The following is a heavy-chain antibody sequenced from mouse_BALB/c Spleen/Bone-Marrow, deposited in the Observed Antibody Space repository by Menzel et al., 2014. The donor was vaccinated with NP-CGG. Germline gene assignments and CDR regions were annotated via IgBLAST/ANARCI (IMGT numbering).Heavy chain of an antibody. Sequence: VQLVESGPGLVQPSQSLSITCTVSGFSLTTYGVHWVRQSPGKGLEWLGVIWKNGNTDSNAPFMSRLSITKDNSESQIIFKMNSLQANDAAIYYCAKNRGDGYFDYWGQGTTLTVSS. J-gene: IGHJ2*01. CDR2: IWKNGNT. D-gene: IGHD3-1*01. V-gene: IGHV2-5*01. CDR1: GFSLTTYG. CDR3: AKNRGDGYFDY.